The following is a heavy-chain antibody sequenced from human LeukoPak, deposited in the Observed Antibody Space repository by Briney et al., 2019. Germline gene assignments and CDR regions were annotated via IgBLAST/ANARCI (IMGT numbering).Heavy chain of an antibody. CDR2: ISSSSSTI. V-gene: IGHV3-48*01. D-gene: IGHD3-10*01. Sequence: GGSLRLSCAASGFTFSSYNMSWVRQAPGKGLEWVSYISSSSSTIYYADSVKGRFTISRDNAKNSLYLQMNSLRAEDTAVYYCTYGSGSYANHWGQGTLVTVSS. CDR3: TYGSGSYANH. J-gene: IGHJ5*02. CDR1: GFTFSSYN.